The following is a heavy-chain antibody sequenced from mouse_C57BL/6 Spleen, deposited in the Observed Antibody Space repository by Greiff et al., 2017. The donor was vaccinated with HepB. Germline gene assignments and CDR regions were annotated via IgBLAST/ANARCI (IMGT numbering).Heavy chain of an antibody. Sequence: EVKLMESGGGLVKPGGSLKLSCAASGFTFSDYGMHWVRQAPEKGLEWVAYISSGSSTIYYADTVKGRFTISRDNAKNTLFLQMTSLRSEDTAMYYCAGGMDYSYYFDYWGQGTTLTVSS. CDR3: AGGMDYSYYFDY. D-gene: IGHD1-1*02. CDR2: ISSGSSTI. J-gene: IGHJ2*01. CDR1: GFTFSDYG. V-gene: IGHV5-17*01.